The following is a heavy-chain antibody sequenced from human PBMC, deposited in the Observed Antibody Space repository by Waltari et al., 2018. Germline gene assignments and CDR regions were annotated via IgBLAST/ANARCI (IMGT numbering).Heavy chain of an antibody. CDR3: ASSATSKYFQH. D-gene: IGHD1-26*01. CDR1: GDSISSYY. V-gene: IGHV4-59*01. CDR2: IYYSGST. Sequence: QVQLQESGPGLVKPSETLSLTCTVSGDSISSYYWSWIRPPPGKGLEWIGYIYYSGSTNYNPSLKSRVTISVDTSKNQFSLKLSSVTAADTAVYYCASSATSKYFQHWGQGTLVTVSS. J-gene: IGHJ1*01.